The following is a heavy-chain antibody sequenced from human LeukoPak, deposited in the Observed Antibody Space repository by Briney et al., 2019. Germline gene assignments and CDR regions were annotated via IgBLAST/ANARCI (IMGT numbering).Heavy chain of an antibody. D-gene: IGHD1-26*01. CDR3: TRDIRSHYFGY. Sequence: GGSLRLSCTASRFTFSHYGMHWVRQAPGKGLEWLAVIFYDGSKQFYADSVKGRFTISRDNSKNTLYLEMNSLRAEDTAVYYCTRDIRSHYFGYWGQGTLVTVSS. J-gene: IGHJ4*02. V-gene: IGHV3-33*01. CDR2: IFYDGSKQ. CDR1: RFTFSHYG.